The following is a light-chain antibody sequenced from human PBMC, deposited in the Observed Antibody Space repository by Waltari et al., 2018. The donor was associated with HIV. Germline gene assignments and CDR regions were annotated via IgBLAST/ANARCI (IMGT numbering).Light chain of an antibody. CDR1: SSNIGAGYD. CDR3: QSYDSSLSGSWV. J-gene: IGLJ3*02. CDR2: ANS. Sequence: QSVLTQPPSVSGAPGQRVTFSCTGSSSNIGAGYDVHWYQQLPGTAPKLLIYANSIRPSGFPYRFSGSNSCPSSSLAITWLQAEDEADYYCQSYDSSLSGSWVFGGGTKLTVL. V-gene: IGLV1-40*01.